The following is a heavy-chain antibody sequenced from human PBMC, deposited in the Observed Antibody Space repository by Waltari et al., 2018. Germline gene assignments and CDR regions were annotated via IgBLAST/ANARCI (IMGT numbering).Heavy chain of an antibody. V-gene: IGHV6-1*01. Sequence: QVQLQQSGPGLVKPSQTLSLPCSISGDRVSSKTAARNWVRQSPSRGLEWLGRTYYRSRWYNNYAVSVKSRITINQDTSRNQFSLQLSSVTPEDTAVYYCARDPPDGYTYFDYWGQGTLVTVSS. CDR1: GDRVSSKTAA. D-gene: IGHD3-16*01. CDR2: TYYRSRWYN. J-gene: IGHJ4*02. CDR3: ARDPPDGYTYFDY.